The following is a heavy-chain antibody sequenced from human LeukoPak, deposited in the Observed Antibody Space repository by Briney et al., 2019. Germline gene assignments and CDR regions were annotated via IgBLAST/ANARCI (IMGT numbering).Heavy chain of an antibody. V-gene: IGHV4-30-4*07. J-gene: IGHJ4*02. Sequence: SETLSLTCAVFGVSISSGGYSWSWIRQPPGKGLECIGFIYYRGSTYYNPTLKSRVTISVDTSKNQFSLKLASVTAADTAVYYCARGWGPAYCGGDCHRHFDYWGQGTLVTVSS. CDR1: GVSISSGGYS. CDR3: ARGWGPAYCGGDCHRHFDY. CDR2: IYYRGST. D-gene: IGHD2-21*02.